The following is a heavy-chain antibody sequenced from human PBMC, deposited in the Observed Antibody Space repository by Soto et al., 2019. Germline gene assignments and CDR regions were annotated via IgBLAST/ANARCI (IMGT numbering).Heavy chain of an antibody. V-gene: IGHV2-5*02. CDR2: IYWDDDK. J-gene: IGHJ6*02. CDR1: GFSLSTGGVG. D-gene: IGHD2-21*02. Sequence: QITLKESGPSLVKPTQTLTLTCTFSGFSLSTGGVGVGWIRQPPGKALEWLALIYWDDDKRYSPSLRSRLTVHKDTSTHQVVLTMTNMDPVDTATYYCAHSRCGGDCLQSYSSHYYYGMDVWGQGTTVTVSS. CDR3: AHSRCGGDCLQSYSSHYYYGMDV.